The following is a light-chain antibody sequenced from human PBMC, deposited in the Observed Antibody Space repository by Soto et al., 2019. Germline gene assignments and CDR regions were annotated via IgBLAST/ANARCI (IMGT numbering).Light chain of an antibody. V-gene: IGKV3-15*01. J-gene: IGKJ4*01. CDR3: QQYNNWPPLT. CDR2: GAS. Sequence: EIVMTQSPATLSVSPGERATLSCRASQSVSSNLAWYQQKPGQAPRLLIYGASTRATGIPARFSGSGSGTXFXXXIXXXXXXXFXVYYCQQYNNWPPLTFGGGTKVEIK. CDR1: QSVSSN.